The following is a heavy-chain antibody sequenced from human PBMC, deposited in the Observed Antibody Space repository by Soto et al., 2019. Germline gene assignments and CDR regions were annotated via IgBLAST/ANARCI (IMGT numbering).Heavy chain of an antibody. CDR3: ARDYRSGYDN. J-gene: IGHJ4*02. D-gene: IGHD5-12*01. CDR2: IYHTVGR. Sequence: QVQLQESGPRLVKTSQTLSLTCTVSGGTMISDDYYWSWIRQPPGKGLEWIGYIYHTVGRYYNPALKSRVTLSVDTSKNKFSLNMSSVTAADTAVYYCARDYRSGYDNWGRGILVSVSS. CDR1: GGTMISDDYY. V-gene: IGHV4-30-4*01.